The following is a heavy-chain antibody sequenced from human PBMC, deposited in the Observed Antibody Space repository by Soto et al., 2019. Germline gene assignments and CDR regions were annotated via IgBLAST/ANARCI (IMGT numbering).Heavy chain of an antibody. J-gene: IGHJ6*02. CDR1: GFTFSTHA. Sequence: EVQLLESGGGLVQPGGSLRLSCVASGFTFSTHAMSWVRQAPGKGLEWVSSFSGSGGNTYYADSVKGRLTISRDDSKNTLYLQINSLRVEDTAVYYCAKDPPWTVGPLAMDVWGQGTTVTVPS. V-gene: IGHV3-23*01. D-gene: IGHD2-2*01. CDR3: AKDPPWTVGPLAMDV. CDR2: FSGSGGNT.